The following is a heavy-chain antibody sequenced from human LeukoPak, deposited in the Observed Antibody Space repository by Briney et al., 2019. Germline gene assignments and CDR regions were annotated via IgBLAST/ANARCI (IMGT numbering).Heavy chain of an antibody. Sequence: GGSLRLSCAASGFTFSNAWMSWVRQAPGKGLEWVGRIKSKTDGGTTDYAAPVKGRFTISRDDSKNTLYLQMNSLKTEDTAVYYCSTGLIPATGYYWGQGTLVAVSS. D-gene: IGHD6-13*01. CDR3: STGLIPATGYY. J-gene: IGHJ4*02. CDR1: GFTFSNAW. V-gene: IGHV3-15*01. CDR2: IKSKTDGGTT.